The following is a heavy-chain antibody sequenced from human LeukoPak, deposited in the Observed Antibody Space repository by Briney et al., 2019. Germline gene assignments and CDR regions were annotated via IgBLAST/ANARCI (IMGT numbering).Heavy chain of an antibody. CDR1: GFTFSSYG. J-gene: IGHJ4*02. CDR2: IWYDGSNK. Sequence: GRSLRLSCAAYGFTFSSYGMHWVRRAPGKGLEWVAVIWYDGSNKYYADSVKGRFTISRDNSKNTLYLQMNSLRAEDTAVYYCAREEDGYNYGYWGQGTLVTVSS. CDR3: AREEDGYNYGY. V-gene: IGHV3-33*01. D-gene: IGHD5-24*01.